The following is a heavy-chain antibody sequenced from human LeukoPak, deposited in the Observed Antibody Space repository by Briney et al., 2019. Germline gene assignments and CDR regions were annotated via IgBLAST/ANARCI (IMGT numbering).Heavy chain of an antibody. CDR2: IIPILGIA. Sequence: SVTVSCKASGGTFSSYAISWVRQAPGQGLEWMGRIIPILGIANYAQKFQGRVTITADKSTSTAYMELSSLRSEDTAVYYCARDEQDIVVVPAATIDYYYGMDVWGQGTTVTVSS. J-gene: IGHJ6*02. CDR3: ARDEQDIVVVPAATIDYYYGMDV. D-gene: IGHD2-2*01. CDR1: GGTFSSYA. V-gene: IGHV1-69*04.